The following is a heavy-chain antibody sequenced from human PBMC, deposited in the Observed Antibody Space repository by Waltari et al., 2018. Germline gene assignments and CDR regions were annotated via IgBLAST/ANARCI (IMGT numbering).Heavy chain of an antibody. CDR3: ARGELLFDY. Sequence: SRVRQPSGRGLECCRYNDPSWSTYYNPSLQCRVTISGDTSKTQFSLKLNSVTAADTAVYYCARGELLFDYWGQGALVTVSS. J-gene: IGHJ4*02. V-gene: IGHV4-31*02. D-gene: IGHD1-7*01. CDR2: NDPSWST.